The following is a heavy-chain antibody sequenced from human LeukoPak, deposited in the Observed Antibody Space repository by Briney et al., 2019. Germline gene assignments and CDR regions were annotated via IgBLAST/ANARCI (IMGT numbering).Heavy chain of an antibody. D-gene: IGHD1-26*01. CDR3: ARGPPTGPYDHGSYYSFDY. Sequence: SVKVSCKASGGTFSSYAISWVRQAPGQGLEWMGGIIPIFGTANYAQKFQGRVTITTDESTSTAYMELSSLRSEDTAVYYCARGPPTGPYDHGSYYSFDYWGQGTLVTVSS. CDR1: GGTFSSYA. J-gene: IGHJ4*02. V-gene: IGHV1-69*05. CDR2: IIPIFGTA.